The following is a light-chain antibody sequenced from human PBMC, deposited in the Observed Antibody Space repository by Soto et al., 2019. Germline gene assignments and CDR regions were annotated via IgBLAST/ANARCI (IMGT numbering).Light chain of an antibody. CDR1: SSNIGNNA. J-gene: IGLJ2*01. CDR3: AAWDDSLNGLV. CDR2: YDD. V-gene: IGLV1-36*01. Sequence: QSVLPQPPSVSEAPRQRVTISCSGSSSNIGNNAVNWYQQLPGKAPKLLIYYDDLLPSGVSDRFSGSKSGTSASLAISGLQSEDEADYYCAAWDDSLNGLVFGGGTKVTV.